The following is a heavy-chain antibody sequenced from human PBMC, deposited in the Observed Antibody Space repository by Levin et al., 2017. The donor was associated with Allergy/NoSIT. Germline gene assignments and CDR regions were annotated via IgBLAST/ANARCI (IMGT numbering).Heavy chain of an antibody. J-gene: IGHJ4*02. CDR1: GGSITSSSYF. Sequence: SETLSLTCPVSGGSITSSSYFWGWIRQPPGKGLEWIGSIYYTGTTYYNPSLKSRVTISVDTSKNQFSLKLSSVTAADTAVYYCARHVEQWLVREGFDYWGQGTLVTVSS. D-gene: IGHD6-19*01. CDR3: ARHVEQWLVREGFDY. V-gene: IGHV4-39*01. CDR2: IYYTGTT.